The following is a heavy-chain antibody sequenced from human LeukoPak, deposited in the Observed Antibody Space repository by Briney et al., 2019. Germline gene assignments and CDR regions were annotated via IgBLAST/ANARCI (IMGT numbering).Heavy chain of an antibody. Sequence: GGSLRLSCLASGFTFPTYNMHWVRQAPGKGLEWVASISSSWSYIFYADSVKGRFTVSRDNAKNSLYLQMDSLRAEDTAVYYCARGSYGDDSFDYWGQGTLVTVSS. CDR3: ARGSYGDDSFDY. CDR1: GFTFPTYN. D-gene: IGHD4-17*01. J-gene: IGHJ4*02. V-gene: IGHV3-21*06. CDR2: ISSSWSYI.